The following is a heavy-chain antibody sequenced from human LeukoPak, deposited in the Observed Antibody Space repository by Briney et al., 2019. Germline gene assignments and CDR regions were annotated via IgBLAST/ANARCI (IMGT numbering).Heavy chain of an antibody. CDR2: INHSGST. D-gene: IGHD3-22*01. CDR3: ARGLGYYDSSGYYLN. CDR1: GGSFSGYY. J-gene: IGHJ4*02. Sequence: KPSETLSLTCAVHGGSFSGYYWSWIRQPPGKGLEWIGEINHSGSTNYNPSPKSRVTISVDTSKNQFSLKLSSATAADTAVYYCARGLGYYDSSGYYLNWGQGTLVTVSS. V-gene: IGHV4-34*01.